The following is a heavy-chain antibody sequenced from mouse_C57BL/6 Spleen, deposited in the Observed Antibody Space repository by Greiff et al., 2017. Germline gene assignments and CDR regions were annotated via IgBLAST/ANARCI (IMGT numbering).Heavy chain of an antibody. Sequence: QVQLQQSGAELVKPGASVKLSCKASGYTFTSYWMHWVKQRPGRGLEWIGRIDPDRGGTKYNEKFKSKATLTVDKPSSTAYMQLSSLTSEDSAVYYCAVEEYDGGDYWGQGTTLTVSS. V-gene: IGHV1-72*01. CDR3: AVEEYDGGDY. J-gene: IGHJ2*01. CDR1: GYTFTSYW. D-gene: IGHD2-14*01. CDR2: IDPDRGGT.